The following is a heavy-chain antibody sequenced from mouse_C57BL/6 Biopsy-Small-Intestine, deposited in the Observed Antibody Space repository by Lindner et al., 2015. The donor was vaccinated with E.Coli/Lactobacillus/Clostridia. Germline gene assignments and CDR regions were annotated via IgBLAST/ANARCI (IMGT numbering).Heavy chain of an antibody. CDR1: GFTFSNYW. D-gene: IGHD1-1*01. Sequence: VQLQESGGGLVQPGGSMKLSCVASGFTFSNYWMNWVRQSPEKGLEWVAEIRNKANNHATYYAESVKGRFTISRDDSKSSVYLQMNSLRAEDTGIYYCTRQYYGSSFYFDYWGQGTTLTVSS. CDR3: TRQYYGSSFYFDY. CDR2: IRNKANNHAT. V-gene: IGHV6-6*01. J-gene: IGHJ2*01.